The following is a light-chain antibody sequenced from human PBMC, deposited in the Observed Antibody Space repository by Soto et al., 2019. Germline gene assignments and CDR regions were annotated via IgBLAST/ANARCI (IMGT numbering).Light chain of an antibody. V-gene: IGKV1-12*01. CDR1: QDIRTW. J-gene: IGKJ1*01. CDR3: QHRTT. Sequence: DIQMTQSPSSVSASVGDGVTITCRASQDIRTWLAWYQQKPGKAPKLLLYAASSLQSGVPSRFSGSGSGTDFTLTISSLQPEDFATYYCQHRTTFGQGTKVDIK. CDR2: AAS.